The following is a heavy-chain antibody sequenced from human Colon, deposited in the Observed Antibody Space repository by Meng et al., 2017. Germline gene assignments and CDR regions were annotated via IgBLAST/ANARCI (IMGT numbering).Heavy chain of an antibody. D-gene: IGHD3-22*01. CDR2: IFHAGNT. Sequence: VQYQVLAPALVESSGTLALTCAVSGGSITNDNWWSWVRQPPGKGLEWIGEIFHAGNTNYNPSLKSRVTMSLDKSKNQFSLTLTSVTAADTAVYYCARDFHSTMTVFDSWGQGTLVTVSS. J-gene: IGHJ4*02. CDR3: ARDFHSTMTVFDS. V-gene: IGHV4-4*02. CDR1: GGSITNDNW.